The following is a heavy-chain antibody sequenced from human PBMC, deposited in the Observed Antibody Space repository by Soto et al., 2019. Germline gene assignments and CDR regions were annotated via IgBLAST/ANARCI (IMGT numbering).Heavy chain of an antibody. Sequence: PRWSLRLSCAASVFTFSRYGMHWFRQGPAKGLEWVSFISYDGGNTDYVGSVKGRFTISRDNSKNTLYLQMRSLRAEDTAVYFCAREVRANLNDFGDYEWFDPWGQGTLVTVSS. D-gene: IGHD4-17*01. CDR2: ISYDGGNT. CDR3: AREVRANLNDFGDYEWFDP. CDR1: VFTFSRYG. J-gene: IGHJ5*02. V-gene: IGHV3-30*03.